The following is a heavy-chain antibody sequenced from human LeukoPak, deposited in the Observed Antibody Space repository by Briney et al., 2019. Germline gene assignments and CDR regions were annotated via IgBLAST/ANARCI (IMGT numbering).Heavy chain of an antibody. D-gene: IGHD1-26*01. CDR1: GYIFTGYY. J-gene: IGHJ4*02. CDR2: INPNSGGT. V-gene: IGHV1-2*02. Sequence: ASVKVSCKASGYIFTGYYIHWVRQAPGQGLEWMGWINPNSGGTNYAQKFQGRVTMTRDTSISTAYMELSRLRSDDTAVYYCAREGSGSYPIDYWGQGTLVTVSS. CDR3: AREGSGSYPIDY.